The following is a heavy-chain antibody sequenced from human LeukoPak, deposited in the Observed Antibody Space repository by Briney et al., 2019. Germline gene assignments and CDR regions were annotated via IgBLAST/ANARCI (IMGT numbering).Heavy chain of an antibody. V-gene: IGHV1-2*02. J-gene: IGHJ4*02. CDR2: INPNSGGT. D-gene: IGHD6-19*01. CDR1: GYTFTGYY. CDR3: ARGLAVAGKPTDY. Sequence: ASVKVSCKASGYTFTGYYMHWVRQAPGQGLEWMGWINPNSGGTNYAQKFQGRVTMTRDTSISTAYMELSRLRSDDTAVYYCARGLAVAGKPTDYWGQGTLVTVSS.